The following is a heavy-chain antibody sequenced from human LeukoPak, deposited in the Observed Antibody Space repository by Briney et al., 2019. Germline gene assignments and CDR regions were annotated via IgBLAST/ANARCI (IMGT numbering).Heavy chain of an antibody. D-gene: IGHD6-19*01. CDR1: GYTFTSYG. V-gene: IGHV1-18*01. CDR2: ISAYNGNT. CDR3: ARGVAVARYGMDV. Sequence: ASVKVSCKASGYTFTSYGISWLRQAPGQGLEWMGWISAYNGNTNYAQKLQGRVTMTTVTSTSTAYMDLRSLRSDDTAVYYCARGVAVARYGMDVWGQGTTVTVSS. J-gene: IGHJ6*02.